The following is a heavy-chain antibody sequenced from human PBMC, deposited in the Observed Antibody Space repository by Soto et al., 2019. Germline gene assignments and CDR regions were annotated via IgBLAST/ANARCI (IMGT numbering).Heavy chain of an antibody. J-gene: IGHJ6*02. CDR1: GFTFSNAW. CDR2: IKSKTDGGTT. V-gene: IGHV3-15*01. CDR3: TMRDGYNNGGYYYYYGMDV. Sequence: NPGGSLRLSCAASGFTFSNAWMSWVRQAPGKGLEWVGRIKSKTDGGTTDYAAPVKGRFTISRDDSKNTLYLQMNSLKTEDTAVYYCTMRDGYNNGGYYYYYGMDVWGQGTTVTVSS. D-gene: IGHD5-12*01.